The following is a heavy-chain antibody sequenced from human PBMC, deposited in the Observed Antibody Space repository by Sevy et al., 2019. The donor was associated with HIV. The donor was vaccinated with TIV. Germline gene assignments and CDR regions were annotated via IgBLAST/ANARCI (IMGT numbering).Heavy chain of an antibody. J-gene: IGHJ6*02. CDR3: ITDPAYRGYDEEVINYYFYGMDV. CDR1: GFTFSSAW. V-gene: IGHV3-15*01. CDR2: IKSEFDGGAI. D-gene: IGHD5-12*01. Sequence: GGSLRLPCTASGFTFSSAWTSWVRQAPGKGLEWVGRIKSEFDGGAIDYAAPVKGRFSISREDSKTTVYLQMNSLKTDDTAVYYCITDPAYRGYDEEVINYYFYGMDVWGQGTTVTVSS.